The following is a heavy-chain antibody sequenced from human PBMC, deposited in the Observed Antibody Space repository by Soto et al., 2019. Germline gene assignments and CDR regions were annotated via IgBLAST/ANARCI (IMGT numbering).Heavy chain of an antibody. CDR3: ARDGGIQLWLYSDY. D-gene: IGHD5-18*01. J-gene: IGHJ4*02. V-gene: IGHV1-46*01. Sequence: QVQLVQSGAEVKKPGASVKVSCKASGYTFTSYYMHWVRQAPGQGLEGMGIINPSGGSTSYAQKCRARVTIPRNTSTSTVYMELSSLRSEDTAVYYCARDGGIQLWLYSDYWGQGTLVTVSS. CDR2: INPSGGST. CDR1: GYTFTSYY.